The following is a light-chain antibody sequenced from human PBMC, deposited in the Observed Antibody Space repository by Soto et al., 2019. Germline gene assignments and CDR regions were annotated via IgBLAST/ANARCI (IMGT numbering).Light chain of an antibody. J-gene: IGKJ3*01. CDR1: QSISTY. CDR2: AAS. CDR3: QQSYSPPLFT. V-gene: IGKV1-39*01. Sequence: DIQMTQSPSSLSASVGDRVTITCRASQSISTYLNWYQQKPGKAPKLLIYAASSLQSGVPSRFSGSGSGTYFTLTISSLQPEDFATDYCQQSYSPPLFTFGPGTKVDIK.